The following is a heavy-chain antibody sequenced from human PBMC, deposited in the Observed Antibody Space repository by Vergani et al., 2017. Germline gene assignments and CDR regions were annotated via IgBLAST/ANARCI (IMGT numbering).Heavy chain of an antibody. CDR2: ISSSSSYI. CDR1: GFTFSSYS. CDR3: AREADYGSGTASEIDY. V-gene: IGHV3-21*01. Sequence: EVQLVESGGGLVKPGGSLRLSCAASGFTFSSYSMNWVRQAPGKGLEWVSSISSSSSYIYYADSVKGRFTISRDNAKNSLYLQMNSLRAEDTAVYYCAREADYGSGTASEIDYWGQGTLVTVSS. D-gene: IGHD3-10*01. J-gene: IGHJ4*02.